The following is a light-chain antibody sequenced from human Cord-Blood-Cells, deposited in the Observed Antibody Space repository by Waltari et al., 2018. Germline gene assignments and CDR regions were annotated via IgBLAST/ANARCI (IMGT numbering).Light chain of an antibody. V-gene: IGLV2-18*02. CDR3: SSYTSSSTFV. J-gene: IGLJ2*01. CDR2: EVS. CDR1: ISGVGSYNR. Sequence: QSALTQPPSVSGSPGQSVTISCTGTISGVGSYNRFSWYQQPPGTAPKLMIYEVSNRPSGVPDRFAGSKSGNTASLTISGLQAEDEADYYCSSYTSSSTFVFGGGTKLTVL.